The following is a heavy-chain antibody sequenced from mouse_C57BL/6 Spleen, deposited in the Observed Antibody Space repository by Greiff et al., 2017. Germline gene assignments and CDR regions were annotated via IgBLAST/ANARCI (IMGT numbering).Heavy chain of an antibody. Sequence: QVQLQQPGAELVKPGASVKLSCTASGYTFTSYWMHWVKQRPGRGLEWIGRIDPNSGGTKYTEKFKSKATLTVHKPSSTAYMQLSSLTSEESAVYYCAREKVSTMVTTEAMDYWGQGTSVTVSS. D-gene: IGHD2-2*01. V-gene: IGHV1-72*01. J-gene: IGHJ4*01. CDR3: AREKVSTMVTTEAMDY. CDR1: GYTFTSYW. CDR2: IDPNSGGT.